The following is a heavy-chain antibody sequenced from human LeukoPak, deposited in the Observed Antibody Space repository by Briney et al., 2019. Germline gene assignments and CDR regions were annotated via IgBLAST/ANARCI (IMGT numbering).Heavy chain of an antibody. CDR3: AKGELRGVIAPTDY. D-gene: IGHD3-10*01. CDR2: IKQDGSVK. J-gene: IGHJ4*02. V-gene: IGHV3-7*03. Sequence: GGSLRLSCAASGFTLITYWISWVRQAPGRGLEWVANIKQDGSVKYYVDSAKGRFTISRDNAKNSLYLQMNSRRAEDMALYYCAKGELRGVIAPTDYWGQGTLVTVSS. CDR1: GFTLITYW.